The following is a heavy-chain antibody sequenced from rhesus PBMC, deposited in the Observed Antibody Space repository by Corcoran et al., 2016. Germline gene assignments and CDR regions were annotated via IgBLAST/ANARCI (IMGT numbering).Heavy chain of an antibody. Sequence: EVQLVQSGAEVKRPGESLRISCKTSGYSFTSSWISWVRQMPGKGLEGMGRIYPGDSDTRYNPPFQGHVTISADKSISTTYLQWSSLKASDTATYYCAKVGTGTRDNRFDVWGPGVLVTVSS. CDR3: AKVGTGTRDNRFDV. CDR1: GYSFTSSW. CDR2: IYPGDSDT. D-gene: IGHD1-20*01. J-gene: IGHJ5-1*01. V-gene: IGHV5S1*01.